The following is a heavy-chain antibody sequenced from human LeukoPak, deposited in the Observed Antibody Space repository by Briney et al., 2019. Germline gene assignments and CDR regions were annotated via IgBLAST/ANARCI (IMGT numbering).Heavy chain of an antibody. CDR3: AKDAIYGDGYWEFDY. Sequence: GGSLRLSCEGSGFNFGGYSVSWVRQAPGRGLEWVSGVLSGGGSTYYADAVKGRFTISRDNSRSTLYLQMNSLRAEDTAVYYCAKDAIYGDGYWEFDYWGQGTLVTVSS. D-gene: IGHD2-21*01. CDR2: VLSGGGST. V-gene: IGHV3-23*01. J-gene: IGHJ4*02. CDR1: GFNFGGYS.